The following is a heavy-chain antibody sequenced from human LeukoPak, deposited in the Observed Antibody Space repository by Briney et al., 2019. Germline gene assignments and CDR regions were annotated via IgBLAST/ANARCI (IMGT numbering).Heavy chain of an antibody. D-gene: IGHD5-24*01. CDR3: ARPGMATKSDSDV. J-gene: IGHJ6*04. CDR2: IYYSGST. Sequence: SETLSLTCAVYGGSFSDHYWSWIRQPPGKGLEWIGSIYYSGSTYYNPSLKSRVTISVDTSKNQFSLKLSSVTAADTAVYYCARPGMATKSDSDVWGKGTTVTVSS. V-gene: IGHV4-34*01. CDR1: GGSFSDHY.